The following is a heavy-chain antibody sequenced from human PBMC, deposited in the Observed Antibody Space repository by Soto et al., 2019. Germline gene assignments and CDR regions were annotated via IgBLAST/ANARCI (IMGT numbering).Heavy chain of an antibody. CDR2: INPNSGGT. D-gene: IGHD2-15*01. CDR3: ARAYCSGGSCYYYYGMDV. CDR1: GYTFTGYY. V-gene: IGHV1-2*02. J-gene: IGHJ6*02. Sequence: ASVKVSCKASGYTFTGYYMHWVRQAPGQGLEWMGWINPNSGGTNYAQKFQGRVTMTRDTSISTAYMELSRLRSDDTAVYYCARAYCSGGSCYYYYGMDVWGQGTTVTVSS.